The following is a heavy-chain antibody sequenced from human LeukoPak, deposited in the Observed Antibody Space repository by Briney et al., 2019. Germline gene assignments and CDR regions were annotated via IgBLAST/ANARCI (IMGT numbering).Heavy chain of an antibody. CDR3: VKESGAKGDY. Sequence: GGSLRLSCAASGFTFNNYAMTWVRQAPGKGLEWVSSIHGGGSTTFYTDSVRGRFTISRDNSKNKVYLQMNGLRAEDTGIYYCVKESGAKGDYWGQGTLVAVSS. CDR2: IHGGGSTT. J-gene: IGHJ4*02. V-gene: IGHV3-23*01. CDR1: GFTFNNYA. D-gene: IGHD2-15*01.